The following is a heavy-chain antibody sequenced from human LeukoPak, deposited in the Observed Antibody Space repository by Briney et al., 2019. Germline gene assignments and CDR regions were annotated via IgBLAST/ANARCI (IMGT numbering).Heavy chain of an antibody. Sequence: GGSLRLSCAASGFTFDDYAMHWVRQAPGKGLEWVSLISGDGGSTYYADSVKGRFIISRDNSKNSLYLQMNSLRTEDTALYYCAKGPYYDFWSGAYYFDYWGQGTLVTVSS. J-gene: IGHJ4*02. CDR3: AKGPYYDFWSGAYYFDY. D-gene: IGHD3-3*01. CDR2: ISGDGGST. V-gene: IGHV3-43*02. CDR1: GFTFDDYA.